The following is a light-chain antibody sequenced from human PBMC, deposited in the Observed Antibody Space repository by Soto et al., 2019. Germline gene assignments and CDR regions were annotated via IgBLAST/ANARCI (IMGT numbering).Light chain of an antibody. CDR1: SSNIGGNT. J-gene: IGLJ2*01. CDR3: TAWEDSLNGVV. Sequence: QSVLTQPPSASGTPGQRVTFCCSGSSSNIGGNTVNWYQQLPGTAPKVLIYSNNQRPSGVPDRFSGSKSGTSAPLAISGLQSEDEADYYCTAWEDSLNGVVFGGGTKLTVL. V-gene: IGLV1-44*01. CDR2: SNN.